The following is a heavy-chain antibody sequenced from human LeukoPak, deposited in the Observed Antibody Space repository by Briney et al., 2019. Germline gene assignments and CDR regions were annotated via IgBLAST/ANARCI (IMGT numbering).Heavy chain of an antibody. V-gene: IGHV1-24*01. CDR3: AKGNYYDSSAYYYRWYFDL. CDR2: FDPEDGET. CDR1: GYTLTELS. Sequence: GASVKVSCKVSGYTLTELSMHWVRQAPGKGLEWMGGFDPEDGETVYAQKFQGRVTMTEDTSTDTAYMELSSLRSEDTAVYYCAKGNYYDSSAYYYRWYFDLWGRGTLVTVSS. D-gene: IGHD3-22*01. J-gene: IGHJ2*01.